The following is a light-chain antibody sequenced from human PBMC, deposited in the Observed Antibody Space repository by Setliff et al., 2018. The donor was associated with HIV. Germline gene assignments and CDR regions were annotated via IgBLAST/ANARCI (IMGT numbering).Light chain of an antibody. Sequence: QSVLTQPASVSGSPGQTIIISCTGTTSDVGDYNYVSWYQQHPGKVHRLMIYEVSKRPSGVSNRFSGSKSGNTASLTISGLQADDEADYYCTSYAGIISLVRFGGGTK. CDR2: EVS. CDR1: TSDVGDYNY. CDR3: TSYAGIISLVR. V-gene: IGLV2-14*01. J-gene: IGLJ2*01.